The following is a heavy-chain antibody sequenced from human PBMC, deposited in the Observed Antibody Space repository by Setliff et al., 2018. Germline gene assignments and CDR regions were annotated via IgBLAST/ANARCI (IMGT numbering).Heavy chain of an antibody. CDR2: FDPEDGET. Sequence: ASVKVSCKVSGYTLTELSMHWVRQAPGKGLEWMGGFDPEDGETIYAQKFQGRVTITRDTSASTAYMELSSLRSEDTAVYYCARVPVVGATKLYWFDPWGQGTLVTVSS. CDR1: GYTLTELS. J-gene: IGHJ5*02. D-gene: IGHD1-26*01. V-gene: IGHV1-24*01. CDR3: ARVPVVGATKLYWFDP.